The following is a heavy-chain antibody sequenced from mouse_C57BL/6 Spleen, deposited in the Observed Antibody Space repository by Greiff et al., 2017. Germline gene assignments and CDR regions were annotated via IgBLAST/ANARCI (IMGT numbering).Heavy chain of an antibody. CDR3: ANYYGSRAFAY. D-gene: IGHD1-1*01. CDR1: GYTFTSYW. J-gene: IGHJ3*01. V-gene: IGHV1-64*01. CDR2: IHPNSGST. Sequence: QVQLQQPGAELVKPGASVKLSCKASGYTFTSYWMHWVKQRPGQGLEWIGMIHPNSGSTNYNEKFKSKATLTVYKSSSTAYMQLISLTSEDSAVYYCANYYGSRAFAYWGQGTLVTVSA.